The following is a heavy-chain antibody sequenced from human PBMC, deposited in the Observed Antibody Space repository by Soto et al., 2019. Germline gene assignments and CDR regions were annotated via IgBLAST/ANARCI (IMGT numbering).Heavy chain of an antibody. J-gene: IGHJ6*02. CDR3: ARIRELRYFYWSAPDSYYYGMDV. D-gene: IGHD3-9*01. CDR2: IDWDDDK. V-gene: IGHV2-70*01. CDR1: GFSLSTSGMC. Sequence: SGPTLVNPTQTLTLTCTLSGFSLSTSGMCVSWIRQPPGKALEWLALIDWDDDKYYSTSLKTRLTISKDTSKNQEVLTMTNMKPVDTATYYWARIRELRYFYWSAPDSYYYGMDVWGQGTTVTASS.